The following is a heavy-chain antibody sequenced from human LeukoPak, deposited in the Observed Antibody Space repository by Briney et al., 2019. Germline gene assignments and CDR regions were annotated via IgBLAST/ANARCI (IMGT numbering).Heavy chain of an antibody. V-gene: IGHV1-18*01. J-gene: IGHJ4*02. Sequence: GASVKVSCKASGYTFTSYAMHWVRQAPGQRLEWMGWISAYNGNTNYAQKLQGRVTMTTDTSTSTAYMDLRSLRSDDTAVYYCARGYSGSYYLDYWGQGTLVTVSS. CDR3: ARGYSGSYYLDY. CDR2: ISAYNGNT. D-gene: IGHD5-12*01. CDR1: GYTFTSYA.